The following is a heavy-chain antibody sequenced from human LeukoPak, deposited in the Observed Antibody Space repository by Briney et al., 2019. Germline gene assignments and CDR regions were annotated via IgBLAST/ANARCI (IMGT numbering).Heavy chain of an antibody. Sequence: PGASVKVSCKVSGYTLTELSMHWVRQAPGKGLEWMGGFDPEDGETIYAQKFQGRVTMTRDTSTSTVYMELSSLRSEDTAVYYCARDLAAAGTGTPQYYYYYGMDVWGQGTTVTVSS. CDR2: FDPEDGET. J-gene: IGHJ6*02. V-gene: IGHV1-24*01. CDR1: GYTLTELS. CDR3: ARDLAAAGTGTPQYYYYYGMDV. D-gene: IGHD6-13*01.